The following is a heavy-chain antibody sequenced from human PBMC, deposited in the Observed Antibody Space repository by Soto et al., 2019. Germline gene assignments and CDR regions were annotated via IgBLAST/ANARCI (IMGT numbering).Heavy chain of an antibody. D-gene: IGHD6-19*01. CDR2: ISYDGSNK. J-gene: IGHJ4*02. CDR3: ARDYSSGWYAFDY. CDR1: GFTFSSYA. Sequence: GGSLRLSCAASGFTFSSYAMHWVRQAPGKGLEWVAVISYDGSNKYYADSVKGRFTISRDNSKNTLYLQMNSLRAEDTAVYYCARDYSSGWYAFDYWGQGTLVTVSS. V-gene: IGHV3-30-3*01.